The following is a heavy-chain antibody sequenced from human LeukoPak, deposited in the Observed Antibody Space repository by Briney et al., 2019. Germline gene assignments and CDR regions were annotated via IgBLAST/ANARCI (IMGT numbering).Heavy chain of an antibody. CDR1: GGSISSGGYY. CDR2: IYYSGST. CDR3: ARARSAAGNFDY. J-gene: IGHJ4*02. Sequence: SQTLSLTCTVPGGSISSGGYYWSWIRQHPGRGLEWIGYIYYSGSTYYNPSLKSRVTISADTSKNQFSLTLSSVTAADTAVYYCARARSAAGNFDYWGQGTLVTVSS. D-gene: IGHD6-13*01. V-gene: IGHV4-31*03.